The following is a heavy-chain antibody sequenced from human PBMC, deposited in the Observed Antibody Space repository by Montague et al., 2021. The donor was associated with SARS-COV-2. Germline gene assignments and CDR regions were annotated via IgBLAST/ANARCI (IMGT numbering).Heavy chain of an antibody. CDR2: ISGSGADI. J-gene: IGHJ4*02. Sequence: SLRLPCAASGFTFNSYTMNWVRQAPGKGLEWVASISGSGADIYYAPSLKGRFTISRDNARNSLFLQMSSLRADDTALYYCARWRWQQSEFDYWGQGTLVTVSS. V-gene: IGHV3-21*06. CDR3: ARWRWQQSEFDY. CDR1: GFTFNSYT. D-gene: IGHD5-24*01.